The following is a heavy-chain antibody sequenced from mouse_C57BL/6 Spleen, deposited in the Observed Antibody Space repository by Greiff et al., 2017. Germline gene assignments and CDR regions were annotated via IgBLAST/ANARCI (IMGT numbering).Heavy chain of an antibody. J-gene: IGHJ3*01. CDR2: ISDGGSYT. CDR1: GFTFSSYA. Sequence: EVKLMESGGGLVKPGGSLKLSCAASGFTFSSYAMSWVRQTPEKRLEWVATISDGGSYTYYPENVKGRFTISRDNAKNNLYLQMSHLKSEDTAMYYCARTNPGFAYWGQGTLVTVSA. CDR3: ARTNPGFAY. V-gene: IGHV5-4*03.